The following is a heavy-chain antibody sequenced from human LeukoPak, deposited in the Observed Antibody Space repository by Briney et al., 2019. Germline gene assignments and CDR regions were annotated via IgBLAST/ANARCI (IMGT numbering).Heavy chain of an antibody. CDR1: GFTFSSYA. D-gene: IGHD3-3*01. CDR3: ARGQTDFWSARIDY. Sequence: GRSLRLSCAASGFTFSSYAMHWVRQAPGKGLEWVAVISYDGSNKYYADSVKGRFTISRDNSKNTLYLQMNSLRAEDTAVYYCARGQTDFWSARIDYWGQGTLVTVSS. J-gene: IGHJ4*02. V-gene: IGHV3-30-3*01. CDR2: ISYDGSNK.